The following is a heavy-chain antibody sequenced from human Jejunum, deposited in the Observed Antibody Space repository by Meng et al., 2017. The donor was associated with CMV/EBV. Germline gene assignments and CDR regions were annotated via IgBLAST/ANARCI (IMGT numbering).Heavy chain of an antibody. Sequence: TNSLMTWVRHVRGKGLESVANINEDGSTISFVDSLKGRFTISRDNAKNSLSLQMNSLGAEDTAVYYCARGLMGCTSTSCYSGWFDPWGQGTLVTVSS. CDR1: TNSL. CDR2: INEDGSTI. D-gene: IGHD2-2*02. J-gene: IGHJ5*02. CDR3: ARGLMGCTSTSCYSGWFDP. V-gene: IGHV3-7*01.